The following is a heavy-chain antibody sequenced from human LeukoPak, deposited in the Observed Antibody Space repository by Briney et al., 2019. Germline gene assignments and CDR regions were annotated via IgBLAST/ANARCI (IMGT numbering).Heavy chain of an antibody. CDR1: GYTFTGYY. J-gene: IGHJ5*02. D-gene: IGHD6-13*01. CDR3: ARGGRLSGSWYWFDP. Sequence: ASVKVSCKASGYTFTGYYMHWVRQAPGQGLEWMGWINPNSGGTNYAQKFQGRVTMTRDTSISTAYMELSRLRSDDTAVYYCARGGRLSGSWYWFDPWGQGTLVTVPS. V-gene: IGHV1-2*02. CDR2: INPNSGGT.